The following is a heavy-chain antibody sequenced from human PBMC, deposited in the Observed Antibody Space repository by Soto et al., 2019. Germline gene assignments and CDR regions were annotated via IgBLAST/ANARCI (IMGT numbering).Heavy chain of an antibody. CDR3: ARDRGYYDILTGSRGFDP. CDR1: GGTFSSYA. V-gene: IGHV1-69*01. J-gene: IGHJ5*02. D-gene: IGHD3-9*01. Sequence: QVQLVQSGAEVKKPGSSVKVSCKASGGTFSSYAISWVRQAPGQGLEWMGGIIPIFGTANYAQKLQGRVTITADESTSTAYMELSSLRSEDTAVYYCARDRGYYDILTGSRGFDPWGQGTLVTVSS. CDR2: IIPIFGTA.